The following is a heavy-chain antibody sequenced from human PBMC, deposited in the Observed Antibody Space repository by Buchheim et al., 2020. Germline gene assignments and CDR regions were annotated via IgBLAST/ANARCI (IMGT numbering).Heavy chain of an antibody. D-gene: IGHD3-10*01. J-gene: IGHJ6*02. Sequence: QVQLVESGGGVVQPGRSLRLSCAASGFTFSSYAMHWVRQAPGKGLEWVAVISYDGSNNYYADSVKGRFTISRDNSKNTLYLQMNSLRAEDTAVYYCARDPMGGSGSYYYGMDVWGQGTT. CDR1: GFTFSSYA. V-gene: IGHV3-30-3*01. CDR2: ISYDGSNN. CDR3: ARDPMGGSGSYYYGMDV.